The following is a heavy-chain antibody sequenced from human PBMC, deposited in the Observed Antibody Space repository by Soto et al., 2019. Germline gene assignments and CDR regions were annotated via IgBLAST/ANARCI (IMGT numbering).Heavy chain of an antibody. Sequence: QVQLVQSGAEVKKPGASVKVSCKASGYTFTSYDINWVRQATGQGLEWMGWMNPNSGNTGYEQKFQGRVTMTRNTSISTAYMELSSLRSEDTAVYYCARVGSYYDFWSGYYRGTYYYYYYGMDVWGQGTTVTVSS. V-gene: IGHV1-8*01. D-gene: IGHD3-3*01. CDR2: MNPNSGNT. CDR3: ARVGSYYDFWSGYYRGTYYYYYYGMDV. CDR1: GYTFTSYD. J-gene: IGHJ6*02.